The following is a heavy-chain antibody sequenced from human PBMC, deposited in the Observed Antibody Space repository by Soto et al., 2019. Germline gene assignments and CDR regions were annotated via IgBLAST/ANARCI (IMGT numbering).Heavy chain of an antibody. CDR2: ISGSGGST. Sequence: PGGSLRLSCAASGFTFSSYAMSWVRQAPGKGLEWVSAISGSGGSTYYADSVKGRFTISRDNSKNTLYLQMNSLRAEDTAVYYCAKVPVLRFLEWPFVTFDYWGQGTLVTVSS. V-gene: IGHV3-23*01. J-gene: IGHJ4*02. D-gene: IGHD3-3*01. CDR3: AKVPVLRFLEWPFVTFDY. CDR1: GFTFSSYA.